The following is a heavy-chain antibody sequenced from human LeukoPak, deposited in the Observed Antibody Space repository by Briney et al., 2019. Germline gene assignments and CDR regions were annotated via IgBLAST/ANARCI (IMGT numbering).Heavy chain of an antibody. CDR3: ARGDWFGELLYYYGMDV. CDR1: GFTFSSYE. D-gene: IGHD3-10*01. Sequence: GGSLRLSCAASGFTFSSYEMNWVRQAPGKGLEWVSYISSSGSTIYYADSVKGRFTISRDNAKNSLYLQMNSLRAEDTAVYYCARGDWFGELLYYYGMDVWGQGTTVTVSS. V-gene: IGHV3-48*03. J-gene: IGHJ6*02. CDR2: ISSSGSTI.